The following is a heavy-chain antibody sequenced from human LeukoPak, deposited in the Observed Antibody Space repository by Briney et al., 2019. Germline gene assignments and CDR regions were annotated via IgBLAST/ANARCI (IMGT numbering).Heavy chain of an antibody. D-gene: IGHD3-10*01. V-gene: IGHV3-73*01. CDR3: TRHVSPPTMDV. CDR2: IRSKANSYAT. J-gene: IGHJ4*02. Sequence: QAGGSLRLSCAASGFTFSGSAMHWVRQASGKGLEWVGRIRSKANSYATAYAASVKGRFTISRDDSKNTAYLQMNSLKTEDTAVYYCTRHVSPPTMDVWGQGTLVTVSS. CDR1: GFTFSGSA.